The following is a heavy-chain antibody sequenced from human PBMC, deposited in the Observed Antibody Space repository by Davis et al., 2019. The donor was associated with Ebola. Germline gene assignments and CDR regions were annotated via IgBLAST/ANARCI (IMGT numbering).Heavy chain of an antibody. Sequence: PGGSLRLSCAASGITFSNAWMSWVRQVPGKGLEWAGRIKSNTDGGTADYAAPVKGRFTISRDDSKNTLYLQMNSLKTEDTAVYFCTTDRRSGSYFDYWGQGALVTVSS. J-gene: IGHJ4*02. CDR2: IKSNTDGGTA. CDR1: GITFSNAW. V-gene: IGHV3-15*01. CDR3: TTDRRSGSYFDY. D-gene: IGHD1-26*01.